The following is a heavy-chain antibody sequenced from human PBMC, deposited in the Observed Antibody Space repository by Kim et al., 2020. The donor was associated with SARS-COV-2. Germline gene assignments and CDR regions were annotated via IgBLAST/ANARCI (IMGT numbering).Heavy chain of an antibody. J-gene: IGHJ4*02. CDR2: INANSGVT. CDR1: GYTLTGYN. Sequence: ASVKVSCKASGYTLTGYNLHWVRQAPGQGLEWMGRINANSGVTKYGQKFQGRVTVTRDTSINTASMELSRLQSDDTAIYFCATGGELSFDFWGQGTLLTVSS. D-gene: IGHD3-10*01. V-gene: IGHV1-2*06. CDR3: ATGGELSFDF.